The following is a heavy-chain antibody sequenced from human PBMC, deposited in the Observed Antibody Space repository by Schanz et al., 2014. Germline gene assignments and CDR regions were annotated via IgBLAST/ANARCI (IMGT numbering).Heavy chain of an antibody. D-gene: IGHD5-12*01. V-gene: IGHV1-2*04. CDR3: ARAFGGYDPAGALDY. Sequence: QVQLVQSGAEMKKPGASVKVSCKASGYTFTCYYMHWVRQAPGQGLEWMGWINPNSGTTNYAQKFQGWVTMTRDTSINTAYMELRRLKSDDAAVYYCARAFGGYDPAGALDYWGQGTLVTVSS. J-gene: IGHJ4*02. CDR2: INPNSGTT. CDR1: GYTFTCYY.